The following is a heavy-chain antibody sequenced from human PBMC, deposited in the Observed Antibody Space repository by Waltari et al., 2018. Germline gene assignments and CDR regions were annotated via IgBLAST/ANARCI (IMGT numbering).Heavy chain of an antibody. D-gene: IGHD2-2*01. J-gene: IGHJ4*02. CDR2: VSGVGGSS. V-gene: IGHV3-23*01. Sequence: EVQLLESGGGLVQPGGSLRLSCAASGFTFSSYALVWVRQPPGGGLEWVSGVSGVGGSSCYADSVRGSVTISRDSSKNTLYLQRSSMRAEDTDVYYCAKITFVVVTAAMGGFFDHWGQGTLVTV. CDR1: GFTFSSYA. CDR3: AKITFVVVTAAMGGFFDH.